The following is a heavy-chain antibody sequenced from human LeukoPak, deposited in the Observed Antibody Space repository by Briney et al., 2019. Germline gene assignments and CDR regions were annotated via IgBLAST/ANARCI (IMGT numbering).Heavy chain of an antibody. CDR2: IYYSWST. CDR3: ARSPAGESWFDP. Sequence: SDTQSLTCTVSGGSISSYYWSWIRQPPGKGLEWIGYIYYSWSTNYNPSLKSRVTITVDTSKNQFSLKLSSVTDADTAVYYCARSPAGESWFDPWGQGTLVTVSS. D-gene: IGHD1-26*01. V-gene: IGHV4-59*08. J-gene: IGHJ5*02. CDR1: GGSISSYY.